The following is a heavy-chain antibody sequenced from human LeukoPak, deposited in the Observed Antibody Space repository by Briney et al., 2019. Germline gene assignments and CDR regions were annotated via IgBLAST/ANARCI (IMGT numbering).Heavy chain of an antibody. CDR3: ATDRIVAKRAATPGCLCP. J-gene: IGHJ5*02. CDR1: GYTFTSYY. V-gene: IGHV1-46*01. D-gene: IGHD6-13*01. CDR2: INPSSSST. Sequence: ASVKDSRKASGYTFTSYYMHWVRQAPGQGLEWMGTINPSSSSTSFARNFQGRVTMTRDTSTTTVYMELSSLRSEDTVVYFCATDRIVAKRAATPGCLCPWGQGTLVTVSS.